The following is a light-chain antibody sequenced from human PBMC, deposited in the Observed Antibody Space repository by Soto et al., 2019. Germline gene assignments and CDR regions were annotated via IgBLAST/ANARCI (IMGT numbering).Light chain of an antibody. CDR2: EVR. V-gene: IGLV2-14*01. CDR1: TRDVGAYKY. J-gene: IGLJ1*01. CDR3: SSFTTSNTVV. Sequence: QSVLTQPASVSGSPGQSITISCTGTTRDVGAYKYVSWYQQHPGRGPQLIIFEVRNRPSGISNRFSGSKSGNTASLTISGLQPEDEADYYCSSFTTSNTVVFGTGTKLTVL.